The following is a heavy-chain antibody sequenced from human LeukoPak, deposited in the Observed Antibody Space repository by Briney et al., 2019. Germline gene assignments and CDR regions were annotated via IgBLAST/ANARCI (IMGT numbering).Heavy chain of an antibody. CDR3: ARGVTGYYYTSYYFDY. D-gene: IGHD3-22*01. Sequence: PSETLSLTCTVSGGSISSGGYYWSWIRQHPGKGLEWIGYIYYSGSTYYNPSLKSRVTISVDTSKNQFSLKLSSVTAADTAVYYCARGVTGYYYTSYYFDYWGQGTLATVSS. V-gene: IGHV4-31*03. J-gene: IGHJ4*02. CDR2: IYYSGST. CDR1: GGSISSGGYY.